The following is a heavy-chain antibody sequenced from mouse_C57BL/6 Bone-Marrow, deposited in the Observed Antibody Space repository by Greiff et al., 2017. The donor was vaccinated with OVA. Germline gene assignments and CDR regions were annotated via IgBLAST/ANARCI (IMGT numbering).Heavy chain of an antibody. J-gene: IGHJ2*01. CDR2: IYPGNSDT. CDR1: GYPFTSYR. D-gene: IGHD2-4*01. Sequence: VQLQQSGTVLARPGASVKMSCKTSGYPFTSYRMHWVKQRPGQGLEWIGAIYPGNSDTSYNQKFKGKAKLTAVTSASTAYMELSSLTNEDSAVYYCTRGTIYYDYDDYWGQGTTLTVSS. V-gene: IGHV1-5*01. CDR3: TRGTIYYDYDDY.